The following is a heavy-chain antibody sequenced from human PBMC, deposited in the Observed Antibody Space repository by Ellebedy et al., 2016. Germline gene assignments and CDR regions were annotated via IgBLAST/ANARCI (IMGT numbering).Heavy chain of an antibody. V-gene: IGHV3-53*01. CDR3: VTRHNGAFDL. D-gene: IGHD2-8*01. CDR2: IYAGSAS. J-gene: IGHJ3*01. CDR1: GFSVTSND. Sequence: GESLKISXAVSGFSVTSNDMSWVRQAPGKGLELVSLIYAGSASYYADSVKGRFTISRDNSKKTLYLQMSGLGVEDTAVYYCVTRHNGAFDLWGQGTMVTVSS.